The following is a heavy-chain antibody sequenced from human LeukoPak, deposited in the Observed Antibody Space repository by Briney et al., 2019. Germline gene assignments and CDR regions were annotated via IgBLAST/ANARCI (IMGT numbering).Heavy chain of an antibody. Sequence: PGGSLRLSCAASGFTFSSYGMHWVRQAPGKGLEWVAVIWYDGSNKYYADSVKGRFTISRDNSKNTLYLQMNSLRAEDTAVYYCASPVYDILTGYQNDAFDIWGQGTMVTVSS. J-gene: IGHJ3*02. CDR2: IWYDGSNK. D-gene: IGHD3-9*01. CDR3: ASPVYDILTGYQNDAFDI. V-gene: IGHV3-33*01. CDR1: GFTFSSYG.